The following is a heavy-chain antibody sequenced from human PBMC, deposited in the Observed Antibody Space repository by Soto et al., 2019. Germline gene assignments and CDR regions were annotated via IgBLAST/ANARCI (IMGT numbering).Heavy chain of an antibody. V-gene: IGHV3-13*04. CDR3: ARGTGYSSSGYTS. J-gene: IGHJ5*02. D-gene: IGHD6-13*01. CDR2: IDTAGNT. CDR1: GFTFSNYD. Sequence: EVQLVESGGGLVQPGGSLRLSCAASGFTFSNYDMHWVRQTTGKGLEWVSAIDTAGNTYYPDSVKGRLTISRENAKNSLFLQMNTLRAGDTAVYYCARGTGYSSSGYTSWGQGTLVTVSS.